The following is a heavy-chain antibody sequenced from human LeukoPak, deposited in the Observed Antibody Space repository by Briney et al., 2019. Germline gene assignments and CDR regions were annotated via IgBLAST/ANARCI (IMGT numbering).Heavy chain of an antibody. CDR2: IIPIFGTA. CDR1: GGTFSSYA. CDR3: ARSPRRGYSYRPSRFDP. J-gene: IGHJ5*02. V-gene: IGHV1-69*13. Sequence: ASVKVSCKASGGTFSSYAISWVRQAPGQGLEWMGGIIPIFGTANYAQKFQGRVTITADESTSTAYMELSSLRSEDTAVYYCARSPRRGYSYRPSRFDPWGQGTLVTVSS. D-gene: IGHD5-18*01.